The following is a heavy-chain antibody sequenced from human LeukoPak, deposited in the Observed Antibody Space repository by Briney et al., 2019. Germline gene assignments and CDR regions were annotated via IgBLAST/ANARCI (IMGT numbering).Heavy chain of an antibody. CDR1: GFTFSSYW. J-gene: IGHJ4*02. CDR2: IKEDGNEI. Sequence: PGGSLRLSCAASGFTFSSYWMSWVRQAPGKGLEWVANIKEDGNEIYYVDSVKGRFTISRDNAKNSLYLQMNSLRGEDTAVYYCAKTMDHFDYWGQGTLVTVSS. CDR3: AKTMDHFDY. V-gene: IGHV3-7*01. D-gene: IGHD3-10*01.